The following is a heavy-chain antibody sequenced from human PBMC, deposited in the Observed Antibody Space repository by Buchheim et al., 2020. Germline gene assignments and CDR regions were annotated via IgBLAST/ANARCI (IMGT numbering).Heavy chain of an antibody. CDR3: ASDSITNMWYGMDV. D-gene: IGHD5-24*01. CDR2: INHSGST. CDR1: GGSFSGYY. V-gene: IGHV4-34*01. Sequence: QVQLQQWGAGLLKPSETLSLTCAVYGGSFSGYYWSWIRQPPGKGLEWIGEINHSGSTNYNPSLKSRVPISVDTSKNQFSTKLSSVTAADTAVYYCASDSITNMWYGMDVWGQGTT. J-gene: IGHJ6*02.